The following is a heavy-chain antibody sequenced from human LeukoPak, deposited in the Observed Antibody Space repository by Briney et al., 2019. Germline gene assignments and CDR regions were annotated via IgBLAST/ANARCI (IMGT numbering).Heavy chain of an antibody. CDR3: AREDGRGATTAFDAFDI. CDR2: FDPEDGET. Sequence: WASVKVSCKVSGYTLTELSMHWVRQAPGKGLEWMGGFDPEDGETIYAQKFQGRVTMTEDTSTDTAYMELSSLRSEDTAVYYCAREDGRGATTAFDAFDIWGQGTMVTVSS. V-gene: IGHV1-24*01. D-gene: IGHD1-26*01. CDR1: GYTLTELS. J-gene: IGHJ3*02.